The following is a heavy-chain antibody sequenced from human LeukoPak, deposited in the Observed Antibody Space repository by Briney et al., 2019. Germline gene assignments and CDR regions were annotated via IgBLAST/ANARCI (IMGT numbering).Heavy chain of an antibody. CDR2: ISGNGGNT. CDR1: GFTFYDYA. D-gene: IGHD1-7*01. Sequence: GGSLRLSCAASGFTFYDYAMHWVRRAPGKGLEWVSLISGNGGNTYYADSVKGRFTISRDNSKNSLYPQMNSLRTEDTALYYCAKDISNWNSRHFDCWGQGTLVTVSS. J-gene: IGHJ4*02. CDR3: AKDISNWNSRHFDC. V-gene: IGHV3-43*02.